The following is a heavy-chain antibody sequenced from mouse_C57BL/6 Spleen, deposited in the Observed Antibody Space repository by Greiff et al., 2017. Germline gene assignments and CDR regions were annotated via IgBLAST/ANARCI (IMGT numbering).Heavy chain of an antibody. Sequence: EVKLLESGGGLVQPGGSLSLSCAASGFTFTDYYMSWVRQPPGKALEWLGFIRNKANGYTTEYSASVKGRFTISRDNSQSILYLQMNALRAEDSATYYCARGYGYEGLAYWGQGTLVTVSA. CDR3: ARGYGYEGLAY. D-gene: IGHD2-2*01. V-gene: IGHV7-3*01. CDR1: GFTFTDYY. J-gene: IGHJ3*01. CDR2: IRNKANGYTT.